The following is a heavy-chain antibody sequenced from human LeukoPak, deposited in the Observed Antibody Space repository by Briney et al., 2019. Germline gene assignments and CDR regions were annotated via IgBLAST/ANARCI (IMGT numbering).Heavy chain of an antibody. CDR1: GFTFSIYG. CDR2: IWYDGSNK. Sequence: PGGSLRLSCAASGFTFSIYGMLWVRQAPGRGLEWVAVIWYDGSNKYYAASVKGRFTISRDNSKNTLYLQMNSLRAEDTAVYYCAKESGSYYYFDYWGQGTLVTVSS. CDR3: AKESGSYYYFDY. J-gene: IGHJ4*02. V-gene: IGHV3-33*06. D-gene: IGHD1-26*01.